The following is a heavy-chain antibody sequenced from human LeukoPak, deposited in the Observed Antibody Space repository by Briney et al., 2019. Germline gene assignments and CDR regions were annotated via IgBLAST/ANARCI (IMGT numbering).Heavy chain of an antibody. CDR2: ISYDGSNK. D-gene: IGHD3-3*01. CDR3: ARDGVDFWSGYYPNYFDY. Sequence: GRSLRLSCAASGFTFSSYAMHWVRQAPGKGLEWVAVISYDGSNKYYADSVKGRFTISRDNSKNTLYLQMNSLRAEDTAVYYCARDGVDFWSGYYPNYFDYWGQGTLVTVSS. CDR1: GFTFSSYA. V-gene: IGHV3-30*04. J-gene: IGHJ4*02.